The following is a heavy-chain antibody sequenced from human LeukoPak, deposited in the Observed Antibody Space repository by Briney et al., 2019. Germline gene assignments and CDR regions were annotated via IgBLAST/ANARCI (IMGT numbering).Heavy chain of an antibody. CDR3: ARQPPQYYGMDV. J-gene: IGHJ6*02. CDR1: GGSFRNYY. D-gene: IGHD1-14*01. V-gene: IGHV4-4*07. Sequence: SDTLSLTCTVSGGSFRNYYWSWIRQPAGKGLEWIGRIYTSGSTNYNPSVKSRVTMSVDTSNNQFSLKLTSVTAADTAVYYCARQPPQYYGMDVWGQGTTVTVSS. CDR2: IYTSGST.